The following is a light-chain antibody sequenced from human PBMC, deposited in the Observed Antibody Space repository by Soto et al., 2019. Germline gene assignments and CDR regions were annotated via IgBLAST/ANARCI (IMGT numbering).Light chain of an antibody. Sequence: DIQMTQSPSTLSASVGDRVTITCRASQSISGWLAWYQQKPGKAPKLLIFGTSSLTSGVPSRFSGSGSGTEFTLTISSLHPDDFSTYYHQLHRNYCTFRQGNK. CDR2: GTS. CDR3: QLHRNYCT. V-gene: IGKV1-5*03. J-gene: IGKJ1*01. CDR1: QSISGW.